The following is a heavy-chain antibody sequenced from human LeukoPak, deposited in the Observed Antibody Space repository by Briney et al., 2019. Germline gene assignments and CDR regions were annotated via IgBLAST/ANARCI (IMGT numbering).Heavy chain of an antibody. Sequence: PSGTLSLTCTVSGGSISGYYWSWIRQPPGKGLEWVWYIFYSGSTNYNPSLKSGVTISVDTTKNQFSLKLRSVTAADTAVYYCAREYYYDSSGFPNYDYWGQGTLVTVSS. V-gene: IGHV4-59*01. CDR1: GGSISGYY. CDR3: AREYYYDSSGFPNYDY. J-gene: IGHJ4*02. CDR2: IFYSGST. D-gene: IGHD3-22*01.